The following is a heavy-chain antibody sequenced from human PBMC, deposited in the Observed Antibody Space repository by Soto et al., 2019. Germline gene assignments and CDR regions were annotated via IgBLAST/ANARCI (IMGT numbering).Heavy chain of an antibody. CDR1: GGSVSSGSYY. CDR3: ARVTGTTGLEAFDI. Sequence: SETLSLTCTVSGGSVSSGSYYWSWIRQPPGKGLEWIGYIYYSGSTNYNPSLKSRVTISVDTSKNQFSLKLSSVTAADTAVYYCARVTGTTGLEAFDIWGQGTMVTVSS. CDR2: IYYSGST. V-gene: IGHV4-61*01. D-gene: IGHD1-7*01. J-gene: IGHJ3*02.